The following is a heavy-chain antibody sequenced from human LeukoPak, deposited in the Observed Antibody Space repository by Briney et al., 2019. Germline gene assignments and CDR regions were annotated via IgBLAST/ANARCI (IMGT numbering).Heavy chain of an antibody. J-gene: IGHJ3*02. CDR3: ARGELSSMAFDI. D-gene: IGHD3-16*02. Sequence: GGSLRLSCAASGFTFSSYSMNWVRQAPGKGLEWVSSISSSSSYIYYADSVKGRFTISRDNAKNSLYLQMNSLRAEDTAVYYCARGELSSMAFDIWGQGTMVTVSS. V-gene: IGHV3-21*01. CDR1: GFTFSSYS. CDR2: ISSSSSYI.